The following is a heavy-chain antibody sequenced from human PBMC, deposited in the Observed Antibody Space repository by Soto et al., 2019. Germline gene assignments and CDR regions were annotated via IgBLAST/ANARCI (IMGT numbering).Heavy chain of an antibody. V-gene: IGHV1-69*12. CDR1: GGTFSSYA. CDR2: IIPIFGTA. D-gene: IGHD6-19*01. CDR3: ARGTAWSIAVAGTYFQH. J-gene: IGHJ1*01. Sequence: QVQLVQSGAEVKKPGSSVKVSCKASGGTFSSYAISWVRQAPGQGLEWMGGIIPIFGTANYAQKFQGRVTITADESTSXXYMELSSLRSEDTAVYYCARGTAWSIAVAGTYFQHWGQGTLVTVSS.